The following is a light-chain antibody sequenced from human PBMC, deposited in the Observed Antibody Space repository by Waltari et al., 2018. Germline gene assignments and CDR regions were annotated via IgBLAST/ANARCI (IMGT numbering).Light chain of an antibody. CDR1: QSVSSN. CDR3: QQYNRWPPIT. J-gene: IGKJ5*01. CDR2: DAS. V-gene: IGKV3-15*01. Sequence: VVLTQSPATLSAPAGESAIISCRASQSVSSNLAWYQQKPGQAPRLLIYDASTRASSIPARFRGSGSGTEFTLTINNLQSEDSATYYCQQYNRWPPITFGQGTRLDIK.